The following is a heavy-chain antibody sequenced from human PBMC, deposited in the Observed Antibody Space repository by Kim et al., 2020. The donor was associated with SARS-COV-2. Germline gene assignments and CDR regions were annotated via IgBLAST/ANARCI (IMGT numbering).Heavy chain of an antibody. V-gene: IGHV4-34*01. CDR2: INHSGST. CDR3: ARAGYSSGWYDY. D-gene: IGHD6-19*01. CDR1: GGSFSGYY. Sequence: SETLSLTCAVYGGSFSGYYWSWIRQPPGKGLEWIGEINHSGSTNYNPSLKSRVTISVDTSKNQFSLKLSSVTAADTAVYYCARAGYSSGWYDYWGQGTL. J-gene: IGHJ4*02.